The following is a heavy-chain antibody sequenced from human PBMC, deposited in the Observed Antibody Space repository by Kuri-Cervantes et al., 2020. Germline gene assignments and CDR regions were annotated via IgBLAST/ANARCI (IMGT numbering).Heavy chain of an antibody. CDR2: IYYSGST. Sequence: LRLSCAVSGYSISSSNWWGWIRQPPGKGLEWIGYIYYSGSTYYNPSLKSRVTISVDTSKNQFSLKLSPVTAAGTAVYYCARHRIAVAAVDYWGQGTLVTVSS. V-gene: IGHV4-28*01. J-gene: IGHJ4*02. CDR3: ARHRIAVAAVDY. D-gene: IGHD6-19*01. CDR1: GYSISSSNW.